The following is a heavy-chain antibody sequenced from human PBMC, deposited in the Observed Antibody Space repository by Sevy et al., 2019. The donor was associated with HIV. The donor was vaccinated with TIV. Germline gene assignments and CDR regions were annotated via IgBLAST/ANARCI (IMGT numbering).Heavy chain of an antibody. CDR2: ISGGGGST. CDR1: GFTFSSYA. V-gene: IGHV3-23*01. D-gene: IGHD3-10*01. CDR3: AKDSHGSGKLSAFDI. J-gene: IGHJ3*02. Sequence: GGSLRLSCAASGFTFSSYAMSWVRQAPGKGLEWVSAISGGGGSTYYADSVKGRFTISRDNSKNTLYLQMNSLRAEDTAVYYCAKDSHGSGKLSAFDIWGQGTMVTVSS.